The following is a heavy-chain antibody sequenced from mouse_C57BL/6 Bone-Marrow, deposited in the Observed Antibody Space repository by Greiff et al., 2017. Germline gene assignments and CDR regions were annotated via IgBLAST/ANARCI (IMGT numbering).Heavy chain of an antibody. V-gene: IGHV2-2*01. CDR2: IWSGGST. J-gene: IGHJ1*03. Sequence: QVQLQQSGPGLVQPSQSLSITCTVSGFSLTSYGVHWVRQSPGKGLEWLGVIWSGGSTDYNAAFISSLSISKDNSTSHVFFKMNILQADDTAIYYCASYGSSYWWYFDVWGTGTTVTVSS. D-gene: IGHD1-1*01. CDR3: ASYGSSYWWYFDV. CDR1: GFSLTSYG.